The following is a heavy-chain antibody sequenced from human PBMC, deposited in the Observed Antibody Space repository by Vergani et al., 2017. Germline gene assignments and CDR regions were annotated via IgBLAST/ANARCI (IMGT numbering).Heavy chain of an antibody. V-gene: IGHV4-39*01. J-gene: IGHJ4*02. CDR3: ARTESFILRYFHWAL. D-gene: IGHD3-9*01. CDR1: GGSITSSSCY. Sequence: QLHLQESGPGLVKPSETLSLTCTVSGGSITSSSCYWGWIRQPPGKGLEWIGNIYHGGGAYYNPSLNGLVTISVDTSKNQFSLEVTSVTAPDTAIYFCARTESFILRYFHWALWGQGTLVTVSS. CDR2: IYHGGGA.